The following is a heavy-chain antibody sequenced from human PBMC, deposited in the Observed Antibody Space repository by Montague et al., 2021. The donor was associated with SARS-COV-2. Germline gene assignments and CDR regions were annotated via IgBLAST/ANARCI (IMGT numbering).Heavy chain of an antibody. CDR2: ISHTGGS. J-gene: IGHJ2*01. CDR1: SGSITTGY. Sequence: SETLSLTCAVSSGSITTGYWTWIRQPPGKGLEWIGYISHTGGSNSNPSLPGRATMSLDTSANQFSLRLTSVTTADTAVYYCASFSAGWSNWYFDLWGRGTLVTVSS. CDR3: ASFSAGWSNWYFDL. V-gene: IGHV4-59*01. D-gene: IGHD6-19*01.